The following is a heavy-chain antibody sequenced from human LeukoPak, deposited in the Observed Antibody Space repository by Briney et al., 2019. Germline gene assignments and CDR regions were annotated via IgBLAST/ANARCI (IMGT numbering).Heavy chain of an antibody. CDR3: ARVVPAARYYYYMDV. CDR2: IYTSGST. V-gene: IGHV4-4*07. Sequence: PSETLSLTCTVSGGSISSYYWSWIRQPAGKGLEWIGRIYTSGSTNYNPSPKSRVTMSVDTSKNQFSLKLSSVTAADTAVYYCARVVPAARYYYYMDVWGKGTTVTVSS. J-gene: IGHJ6*03. CDR1: GGSISSYY. D-gene: IGHD2-2*01.